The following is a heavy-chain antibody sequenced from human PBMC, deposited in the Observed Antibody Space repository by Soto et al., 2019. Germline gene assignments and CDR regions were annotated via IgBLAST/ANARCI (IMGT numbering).Heavy chain of an antibody. CDR1: GFTFSSYG. Sequence: GGSLRLSCAASGFTFSSYGMHWVRQAPGKGLEWVAVISYDGSNKYYADSVKGRFTISRDNSKNTLYLQMNSLRAEDTAVYYCAKDGDYYGSGSSLPDYWGQGTLVTVSS. CDR2: ISYDGSNK. J-gene: IGHJ4*02. CDR3: AKDGDYYGSGSSLPDY. V-gene: IGHV3-30*18. D-gene: IGHD3-10*01.